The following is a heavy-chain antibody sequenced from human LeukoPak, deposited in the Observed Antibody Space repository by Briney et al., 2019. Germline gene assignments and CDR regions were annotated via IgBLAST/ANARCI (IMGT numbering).Heavy chain of an antibody. CDR2: INPNSGGT. V-gene: IGHV1-2*02. CDR1: GYTFTGYY. Sequence: ASVTVSCKASGYTFTGYYMHWVRQAPGQGLEWMGWINPNSGGTNYAQKFQGRVTMTRDTSISTAYLQWSSLMASDTAIYYCARLIAVTPLGYFDYWGQGTLVTVSS. J-gene: IGHJ4*02. CDR3: ARLIAVTPLGYFDY. D-gene: IGHD6-19*01.